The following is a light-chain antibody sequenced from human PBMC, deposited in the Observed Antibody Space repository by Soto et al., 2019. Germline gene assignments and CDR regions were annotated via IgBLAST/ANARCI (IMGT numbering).Light chain of an antibody. J-gene: IGKJ1*01. V-gene: IGKV3-20*01. CDR2: GAS. CDR1: QSASSY. CDR3: QLYNSSPRT. Sequence: EIVLTQSPGTLSLSPGERATLSCRASQSASSYLAWYQQKPGQAPRLLIYGASSRATGIPGRFSGSGSGTDFTLTISGLEPEDFAVYYCQLYNSSPRTFGQGTKVDIK.